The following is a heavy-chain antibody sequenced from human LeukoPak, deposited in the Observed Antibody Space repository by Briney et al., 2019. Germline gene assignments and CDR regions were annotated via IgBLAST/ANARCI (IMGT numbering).Heavy chain of an antibody. Sequence: GGSLRLSCAASGFTFSSYAMSWVRQAPGKGLEWVANIKQDGSEKYYVDSVKGRFTISRDNAKNSLYLQMNSLRAEDTAVYYCARVPILEALWFGELLYYFDYWGQGTLVTVSS. J-gene: IGHJ4*02. V-gene: IGHV3-7*01. CDR1: GFTFSSYA. CDR2: IKQDGSEK. CDR3: ARVPILEALWFGELLYYFDY. D-gene: IGHD3-10*01.